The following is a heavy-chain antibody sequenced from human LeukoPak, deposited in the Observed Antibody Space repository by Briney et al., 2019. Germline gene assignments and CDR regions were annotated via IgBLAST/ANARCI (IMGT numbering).Heavy chain of an antibody. CDR1: GFPFRSYE. D-gene: IGHD3-10*01. J-gene: IGHJ6*02. CDR2: ISPSGSTM. V-gene: IGHV3-48*03. Sequence: GGTLRLSCAASGFPFRSYEMTWVRQAPGRGLEWLSYISPSGSTMSYADSVKGRFTIPRDSAKNSLYLQMDSLRAEDTAVYYCARLSYFGSTVYGMDVWGQGTTVTVSS. CDR3: ARLSYFGSTVYGMDV.